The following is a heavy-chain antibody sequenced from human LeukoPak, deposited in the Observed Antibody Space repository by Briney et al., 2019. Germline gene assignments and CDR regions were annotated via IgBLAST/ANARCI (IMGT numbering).Heavy chain of an antibody. Sequence: ASVKVSCKASGYTFTNHPMHWVRQAPGQGLEWMGWINPNSGDTNYVQKFQGRVTMTRDPSISTAYMELSGLRADATAVYYCARERYTAYGNFDYWGQGTQVTVSS. CDR2: INPNSGDT. D-gene: IGHD5-12*01. CDR1: GYTFTNHP. V-gene: IGHV1-2*02. CDR3: ARERYTAYGNFDY. J-gene: IGHJ4*02.